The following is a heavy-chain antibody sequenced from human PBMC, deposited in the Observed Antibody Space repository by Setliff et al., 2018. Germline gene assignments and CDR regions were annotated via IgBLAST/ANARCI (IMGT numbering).Heavy chain of an antibody. CDR1: GGTFSSSG. J-gene: IGHJ6*03. CDR2: TIPIFGST. D-gene: IGHD5-18*01. CDR3: AREGVDTRSSTDYRYYMDV. V-gene: IGHV1-69*05. Sequence: GASVKVSCKASGGTFSSSGISWVRQAPGQGLEWMGGTIPIFGSTNYAQKFQDRVTIITDESTSTAYMELRSLRTEDTSVYYCAREGVDTRSSTDYRYYMDVWGRGTTVTVSS.